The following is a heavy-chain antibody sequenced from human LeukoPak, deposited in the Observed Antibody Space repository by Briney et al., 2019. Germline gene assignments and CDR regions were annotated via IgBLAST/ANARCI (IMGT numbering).Heavy chain of an antibody. CDR2: IIPIFGTA. D-gene: IGHD3-9*01. CDR3: ATADAPPDRVTIFWMPDF. J-gene: IGHJ4*02. CDR1: GGTFSSYA. Sequence: ASVKVSCKASGGTFSSYAISWVRQAPGQGLEWMGGIIPIFGTANYAQKFQGRVTITADESTSTAYMELSSLRSDDTAIYYCATADAPPDRVTIFWMPDFWGQGTLVTVSS. V-gene: IGHV1-69*13.